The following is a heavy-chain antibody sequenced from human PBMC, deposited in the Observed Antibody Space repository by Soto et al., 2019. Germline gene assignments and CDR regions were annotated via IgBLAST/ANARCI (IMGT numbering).Heavy chain of an antibody. CDR3: AKPTRAFEVRGPMDV. D-gene: IGHD3-10*01. V-gene: IGHV3-23*01. CDR2: ISDSGGST. Sequence: GGSLRLSCAASGFTFSNYAMSWVRQAPGKGLEWVSAISDSGGSTYYADSVKGRFTISRDNSKNTLYLQMNSLRADDTAVYYCAKPTRAFEVRGPMDVWGQGTTVTVSS. J-gene: IGHJ6*02. CDR1: GFTFSNYA.